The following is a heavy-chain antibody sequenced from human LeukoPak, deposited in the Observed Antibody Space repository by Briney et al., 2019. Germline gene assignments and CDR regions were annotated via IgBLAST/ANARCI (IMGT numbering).Heavy chain of an antibody. CDR3: AKDVNGRWELLGGLHFDY. D-gene: IGHD1-26*01. Sequence: PGGSLRLSCAASGFTFNIYAMSWVRQAPGKGLEWVSTIRGSDGYTYYADSVKGRFTISRDNSKNTLYLQMNSLRAEDTAVYYCAKDVNGRWELLGGLHFDYWGQGTLVTVSS. J-gene: IGHJ4*02. CDR2: IRGSDGYT. V-gene: IGHV3-23*01. CDR1: GFTFNIYA.